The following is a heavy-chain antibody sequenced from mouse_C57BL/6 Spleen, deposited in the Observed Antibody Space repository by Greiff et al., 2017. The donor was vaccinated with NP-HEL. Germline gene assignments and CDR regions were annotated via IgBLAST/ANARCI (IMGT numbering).Heavy chain of an antibody. CDR3: ARDYDYDGGLAY. CDR2: INYDGSST. CDR1: GFTFSDYY. Sequence: EVMLVESEGGLVQPGSSMKLSCTASGFTFSDYYMAWVRQVPEKGLEWVANINYDGSSTYYLDSLKSRFIISSDNAKNILYLQMSSLKSEDTATYYCARDYDYDGGLAYWGQGTLVTVSA. J-gene: IGHJ3*01. D-gene: IGHD2-4*01. V-gene: IGHV5-16*01.